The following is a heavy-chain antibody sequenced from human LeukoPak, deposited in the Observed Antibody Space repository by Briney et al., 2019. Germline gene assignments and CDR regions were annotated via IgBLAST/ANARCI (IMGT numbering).Heavy chain of an antibody. CDR2: ISGSGGSK. CDR1: GFTFSSYT. D-gene: IGHD3-10*01. V-gene: IGHV3-23*01. J-gene: IGHJ4*02. Sequence: GGSLRLSCAVSGFTFSSYTINWVRQAPGKGLEWVSAISGSGGSKYYADSVKGRFTISRDNSKNTLYMQMNSLRAEDTAVYYCAKNMVRGVIMSSSFDYWGQGTLVTVSS. CDR3: AKNMVRGVIMSSSFDY.